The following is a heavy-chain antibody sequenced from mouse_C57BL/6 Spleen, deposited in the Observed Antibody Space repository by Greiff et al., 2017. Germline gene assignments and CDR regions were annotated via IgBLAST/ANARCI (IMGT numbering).Heavy chain of an antibody. CDR2: IWGGGST. CDR1: GFSLTSYG. V-gene: IGHV2-5*01. Sequence: VQLQQSGPGLVQPSQSLSITCTASGFSLTSYGVHWVRQSPGQGLEWLGVIWGGGSTDYNAAFMSRMSITKDNSKSQVFFKMNSLQAEDTAIYYCAKDCADWYFDVWGTGTTVTVSS. CDR3: AKDCADWYFDV. J-gene: IGHJ1*03.